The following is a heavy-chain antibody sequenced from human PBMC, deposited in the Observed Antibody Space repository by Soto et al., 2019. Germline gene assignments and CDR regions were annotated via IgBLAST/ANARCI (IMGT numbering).Heavy chain of an antibody. D-gene: IGHD6-6*01. CDR3: ARVYIRPPQIAAHLTNFGSYFDY. V-gene: IGHV3-33*01. CDR1: GFTFSSYG. CDR2: IWYDGSNK. Sequence: QVQLVESGGGVVQPGRSLRLSCAASGFTFSSYGMHWVRQAPGKGLEWVAVIWYDGSNKYYADSVKGRFTISRDNSKNTLYLQMKLLRAEDTAVYYCARVYIRPPQIAAHLTNFGSYFDYWGQGTLVTVSS. J-gene: IGHJ4*02.